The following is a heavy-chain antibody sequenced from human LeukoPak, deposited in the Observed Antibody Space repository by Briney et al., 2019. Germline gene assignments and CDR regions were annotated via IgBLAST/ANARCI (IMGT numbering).Heavy chain of an antibody. V-gene: IGHV3-23*01. CDR3: AKDRRLASFDY. CDR1: GFTFSSYG. Sequence: GGSLRLSCAAPGFTFSSYGMNWVRQAPGKGLEWVSGITGRGESTYYADSVKGRFTISRDNSKNTLYLQMNSLRAGDTAIYYCAKDRRLASFDYGGQGTLVTVSS. D-gene: IGHD6-25*01. CDR2: ITGRGEST. J-gene: IGHJ4*02.